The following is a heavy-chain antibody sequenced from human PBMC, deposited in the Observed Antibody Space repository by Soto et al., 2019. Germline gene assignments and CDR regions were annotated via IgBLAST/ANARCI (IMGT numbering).Heavy chain of an antibody. CDR3: ARDPPIVGATGY. D-gene: IGHD1-26*01. J-gene: IGHJ4*02. Sequence: EVQLVESGGGLVKPGGSLRLSCAASGFTFSSYSMNWVRQAPGKGLEWVSSISSSSSYIYYADSVKGRFTISRDNAKNSLDLQMNSLRAEDTAVYYCARDPPIVGATGYWGQGTLVTVSS. CDR2: ISSSSSYI. CDR1: GFTFSSYS. V-gene: IGHV3-21*01.